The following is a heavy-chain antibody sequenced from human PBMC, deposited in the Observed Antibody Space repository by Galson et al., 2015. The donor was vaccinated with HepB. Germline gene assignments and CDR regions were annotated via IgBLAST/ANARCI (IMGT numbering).Heavy chain of an antibody. D-gene: IGHD7-27*01. CDR1: GFSLSTSGVG. CDR2: IYWDDDK. CDR3: AHIPSSNDRSLTGWFDP. Sequence: PALVKPTQTLTLPCPFSGFSLSTSGVGVGWIRQPPGKALEWLALIYWDDDKRYSASLKSRLTIPKDTSKNQVVLTMTNMDPVDTATYYCAHIPSSNDRSLTGWFDPWGQGTLVTVSS. V-gene: IGHV2-5*02. J-gene: IGHJ5*02.